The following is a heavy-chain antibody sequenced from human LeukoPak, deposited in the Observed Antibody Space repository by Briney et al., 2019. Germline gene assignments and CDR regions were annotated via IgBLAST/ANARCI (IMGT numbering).Heavy chain of an antibody. J-gene: IGHJ4*02. CDR3: ARNWNYDD. CDR2: IGAGSGTT. CDR1: RFTFNSYA. D-gene: IGHD1-7*01. V-gene: IGHV3-23*01. Sequence: GGSLRLSCAASRFTFNSYAMTWVRQAPGRGLERVSSIGAGSGTTHYADSVKGRFTISRDNSKNTLYLQMNSLRAEDTAVYYCARNWNYDDWGQGTLVTVSS.